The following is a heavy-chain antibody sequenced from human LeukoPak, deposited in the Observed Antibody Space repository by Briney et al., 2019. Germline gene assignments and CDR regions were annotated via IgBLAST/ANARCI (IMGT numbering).Heavy chain of an antibody. D-gene: IGHD2-15*01. CDR3: ASNTRYCSGGNCYSGILGYFQH. CDR2: VYSGGRT. V-gene: IGHV3-53*01. Sequence: HPGGSLRLSCAASGFTVSSNYMSWVRQAPGKGLEWVAVVYSGGRTYYADSVKGRFTISRDNSKNTLYLQMNSLRAEDTAVYYCASNTRYCSGGNCYSGILGYFQHWGQGTLVTVSS. CDR1: GFTVSSNY. J-gene: IGHJ1*01.